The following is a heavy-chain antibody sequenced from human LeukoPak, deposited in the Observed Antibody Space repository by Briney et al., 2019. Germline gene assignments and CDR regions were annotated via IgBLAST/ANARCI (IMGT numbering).Heavy chain of an antibody. V-gene: IGHV3-64*01. D-gene: IGHD1-14*01. CDR2: ISSNGGST. CDR3: ARARYFDY. J-gene: IGHJ4*02. Sequence: GGSLRLSCAASGFTFSNYAMHWVRQAPGKGLEYVSAISSNGGSTYYANSVKGRFTISRDNSKNTLYLQMGSLRAEDMAVYHCARARYFDYWGQGTLVTVSS. CDR1: GFTFSNYA.